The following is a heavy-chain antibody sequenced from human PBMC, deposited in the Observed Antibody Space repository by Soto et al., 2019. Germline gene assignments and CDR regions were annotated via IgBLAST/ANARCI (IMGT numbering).Heavy chain of an antibody. D-gene: IGHD5-18*01. V-gene: IGHV3-15*01. CDR1: GFTFSNAW. CDR2: IKSKTDGGTT. Sequence: ESGGGLVKPGGSLRLSCAASGFTFSNAWMSWVRQAPGKGLEWVGRIKSKTDGGTTDYAAPVKGRFTISRDDSKNTLYLQMNSLKTEDTAVYYCTTGPVYSYVRDFDYWGQGTLVTVSS. CDR3: TTGPVYSYVRDFDY. J-gene: IGHJ4*02.